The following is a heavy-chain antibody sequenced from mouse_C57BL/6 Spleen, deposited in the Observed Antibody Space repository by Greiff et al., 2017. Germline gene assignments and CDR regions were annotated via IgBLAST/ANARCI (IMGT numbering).Heavy chain of an antibody. J-gene: IGHJ2*01. D-gene: IGHD2-12*01. CDR2: ISDGGSYT. CDR1: GFTFSSYA. V-gene: IGHV5-4*03. CDR3: ARSSLRGYYFDY. Sequence: EVMLVESGGGLVKPGGSLKLSCAASGFTFSSYAMSWVRQTPEKRLEWVATISDGGSYTYYPDNVKGRFTISRDNAKNNLYLQMSHLKSEDTAMYYCARSSLRGYYFDYWGQGTTLTVSS.